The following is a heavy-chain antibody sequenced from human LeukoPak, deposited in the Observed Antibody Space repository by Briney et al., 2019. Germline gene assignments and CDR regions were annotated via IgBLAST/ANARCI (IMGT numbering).Heavy chain of an antibody. CDR3: ARREAVGAMSDFDD. V-gene: IGHV3-30*02. CDR2: IQWDGSNK. CDR1: GFSVTAYG. D-gene: IGHD1-26*01. Sequence: PGGSLRLSCAASGFSVTAYGIHWARQAPGKGLEWVATIQWDGSNKYYVDSVKGRFTVSRDNSKNTVYLQMNSLRSEDTAVYYCARREAVGAMSDFDDWGQRTLVTVSS. J-gene: IGHJ4*02.